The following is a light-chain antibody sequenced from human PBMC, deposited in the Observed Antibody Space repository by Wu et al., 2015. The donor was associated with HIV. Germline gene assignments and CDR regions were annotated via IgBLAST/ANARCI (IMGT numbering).Light chain of an antibody. J-gene: IGKJ2*01. CDR1: QSVSGK. CDR2: GAS. Sequence: EIVMTQSPATLSVSPGERATLSCRASQSVSGKLAWYQQKPGQAPRLLIYGASTRATGIPARFSGSGSGTEFTLTISDMQSEDFAVYYCQQYNNLYTFGQGTKLEI. V-gene: IGKV3-15*01. CDR3: QQYNNLYT.